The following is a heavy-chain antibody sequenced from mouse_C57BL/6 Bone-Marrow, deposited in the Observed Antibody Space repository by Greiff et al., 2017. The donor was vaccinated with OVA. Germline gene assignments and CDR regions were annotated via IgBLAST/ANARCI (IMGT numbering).Heavy chain of an antibody. J-gene: IGHJ3*01. D-gene: IGHD2-5*01. CDR3: ARKAYYSNHGGFAY. CDR1: GYAFSSSW. Sequence: VQLVESGPELVKPGASVKISCKASGYAFSSSWMNWVKQRPGKGLEWIGRIYPGDGDTNYNGKFKGKATLTADKSSSTAYMQLSSLTSEDSAVYFCARKAYYSNHGGFAYWGQGTLVTVSA. CDR2: IYPGDGDT. V-gene: IGHV1-82*01.